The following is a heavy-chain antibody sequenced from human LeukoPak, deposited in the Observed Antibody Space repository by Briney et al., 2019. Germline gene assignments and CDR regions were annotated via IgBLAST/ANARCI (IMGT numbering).Heavy chain of an antibody. CDR1: GFTFSSYW. CDR2: ISGSGGST. J-gene: IGHJ5*02. Sequence: PGGSLRLSCAASGFTFSSYWMSWVRQAPGKGLEWVSAISGSGGSTYYADSVKGRFTISRDNSKNTLYLQMNSLRAEDTAVYYCAKAPRSMVRDNWFDPWGQGTLVTVSS. V-gene: IGHV3-23*01. D-gene: IGHD3-10*01. CDR3: AKAPRSMVRDNWFDP.